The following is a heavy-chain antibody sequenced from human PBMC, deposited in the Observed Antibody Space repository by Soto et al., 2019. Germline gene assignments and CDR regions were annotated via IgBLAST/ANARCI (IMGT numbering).Heavy chain of an antibody. D-gene: IGHD3-3*01. CDR3: ARTPGGARITIFGVAAGRYYYYYYMDV. CDR1: GYTFTSYD. CDR2: MNPNSGNT. J-gene: IGHJ6*03. V-gene: IGHV1-8*01. Sequence: ASVKVSCKASGYTFTSYDINWVRQATGQGLEWMGWMNPNSGNTGYAQKFQGRVTMTRNTSISTAYMELSSLRSEDTAVYYCARTPGGARITIFGVAAGRYYYYYYMDVWGKGTTVTVSS.